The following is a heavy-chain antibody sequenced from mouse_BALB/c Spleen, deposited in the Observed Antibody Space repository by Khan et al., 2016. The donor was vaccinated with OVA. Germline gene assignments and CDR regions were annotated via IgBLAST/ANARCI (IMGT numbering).Heavy chain of an antibody. V-gene: IGHV3-2*02. CDR2: ISYSGVT. Sequence: VQLQQSGPGLVKPSQSLSLTCTVTGYSITSGYAWNWIRQLPGNKLEWMGYISYSGVTSYTPSLKSRISITRDTSKNQFFLQLTSVTTEDTATYYCARGNYYGYYFDYWGQGTTLTVSS. J-gene: IGHJ2*01. CDR1: GYSITSGYA. D-gene: IGHD1-1*01. CDR3: ARGNYYGYYFDY.